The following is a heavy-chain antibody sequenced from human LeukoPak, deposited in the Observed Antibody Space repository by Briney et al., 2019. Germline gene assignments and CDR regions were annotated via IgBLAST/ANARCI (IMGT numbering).Heavy chain of an antibody. J-gene: IGHJ6*03. CDR1: GGFISISTHY. D-gene: IGHD1-26*01. CDR3: ASRIRVTLQWDHYYYMDV. V-gene: IGHV4-39*01. CDR2: GFYSGTT. Sequence: PSETLSLTCSVSGGFISISTHYWGWIRQTPGKGLEWVGSGFYSGTTYFNPSLNSRLTISVDTSKNQFSLKLRSVTAADTAVYYCASRIRVTLQWDHYYYMDVWDKGTTVTVSS.